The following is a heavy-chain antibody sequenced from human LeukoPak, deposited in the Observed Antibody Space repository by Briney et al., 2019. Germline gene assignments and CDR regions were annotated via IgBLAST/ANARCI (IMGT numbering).Heavy chain of an antibody. CDR3: ARVIYGSGSYYYYYYYGMDV. CDR1: GFTFSDYY. V-gene: IGHV3-11*01. Sequence: GGSLRLSCAASGFTFSDYYMSWIRRAPGRGREGVSYIISSGSTIYYADSVKGRFTISRDNAKNTLYLQMNSLRAEDTAVYYCARVIYGSGSYYYYYYYGMDVWGQGTTVTVSS. D-gene: IGHD3-10*01. CDR2: IISSGSTI. J-gene: IGHJ6*02.